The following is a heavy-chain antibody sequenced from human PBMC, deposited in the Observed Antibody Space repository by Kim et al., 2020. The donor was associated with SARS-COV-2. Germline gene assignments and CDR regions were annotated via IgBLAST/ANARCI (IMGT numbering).Heavy chain of an antibody. D-gene: IGHD1-1*01. V-gene: IGHV3-73*01. CDR2: IRSKANSYAT. CDR3: KGEGSLAM. Sequence: GGSLRLSCAASGFTFSGSAMHWVRQASGKGLEWVGRIRSKANSYATADAASVKGRFTISRDDSKNTAYLQMNSLKTEDTAVYYCKGEGSLAMWGQGTLVTVSS. J-gene: IGHJ4*02. CDR1: GFTFSGSA.